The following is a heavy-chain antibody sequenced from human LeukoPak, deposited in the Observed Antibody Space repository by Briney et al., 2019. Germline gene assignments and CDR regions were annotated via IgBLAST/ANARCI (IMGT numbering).Heavy chain of an antibody. J-gene: IGHJ4*02. CDR2: ISYDGGNK. Sequence: GGSLRLSCAASGFTFSSYAMHWVRQAPGKGLEWVAVISYDGGNKYYADSVKGRFTISRDNSKNTLYLQMNSLRAEDTAVYYCARRTQPYYFDYWGQGTLVTVSS. D-gene: IGHD6-13*01. CDR3: ARRTQPYYFDY. CDR1: GFTFSSYA. V-gene: IGHV3-30*04.